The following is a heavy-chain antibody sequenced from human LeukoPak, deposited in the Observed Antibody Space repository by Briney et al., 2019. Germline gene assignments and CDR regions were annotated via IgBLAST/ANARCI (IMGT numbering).Heavy chain of an antibody. D-gene: IGHD3-10*02. Sequence: ASVKVSCKASGYTFTSYGISWVRQAPGQGLEWMGWISAYNGNTNYAQKLQGRVSMTTDTSTSTAYMELRSLRSDDTAVYYCARDPRFGEFNNAFDIWGQGTMVTVSS. CDR2: ISAYNGNT. CDR1: GYTFTSYG. V-gene: IGHV1-18*01. J-gene: IGHJ3*02. CDR3: ARDPRFGEFNNAFDI.